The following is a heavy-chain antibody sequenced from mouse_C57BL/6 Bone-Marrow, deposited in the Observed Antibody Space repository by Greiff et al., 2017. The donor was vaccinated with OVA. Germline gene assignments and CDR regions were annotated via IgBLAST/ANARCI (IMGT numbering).Heavy chain of an antibody. D-gene: IGHD1-1*01. Sequence: QVQLQQPGAELVKPGASVKLSCKASGYTFTSYWMQWVKQRPGQGLEWIGEIDPSDSYTNYNQKFKGKATLTVDTSSSTAYMQLSSLTSEDSAVYYCASITPMDDWGKGTSVTVSS. V-gene: IGHV1-50*01. CDR2: IDPSDSYT. CDR1: GYTFTSYW. CDR3: ASITPMDD. J-gene: IGHJ4*01.